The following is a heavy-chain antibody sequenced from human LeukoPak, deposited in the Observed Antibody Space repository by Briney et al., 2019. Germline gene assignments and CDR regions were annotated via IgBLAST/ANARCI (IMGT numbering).Heavy chain of an antibody. V-gene: IGHV1-2*02. CDR3: ARAGIVGATGGVYYSYGMDV. D-gene: IGHD1-26*01. J-gene: IGHJ6*02. Sequence: ASVKVSCKASGYTFTGYYMHWVRQAPGQGLEWMGWINPNSGGTNYAQKFQGRVTMTRDTSISTAYMELSRLRSDDTAVYYCARAGIVGATGGVYYSYGMDVWGQGTTVTVSS. CDR1: GYTFTGYY. CDR2: INPNSGGT.